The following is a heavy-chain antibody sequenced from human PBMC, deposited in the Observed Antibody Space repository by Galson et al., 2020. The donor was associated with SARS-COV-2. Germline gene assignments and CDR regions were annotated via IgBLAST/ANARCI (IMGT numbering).Heavy chain of an antibody. Sequence: SETLSLTCSVSGDSISNEYYHWGWIRLPPGKGLEWIGSIHQSGSVFYNPSLTGRVTISMDTSKNQFSLRLTYVTAADTALYYCVRDRNSGRSGYFEYWDRGILVTVSS. J-gene: IGHJ4*02. D-gene: IGHD1-26*01. CDR3: VRDRNSGRSGYFEY. CDR2: IHQSGSV. V-gene: IGHV4-39*07. CDR1: GDSISNEYYH.